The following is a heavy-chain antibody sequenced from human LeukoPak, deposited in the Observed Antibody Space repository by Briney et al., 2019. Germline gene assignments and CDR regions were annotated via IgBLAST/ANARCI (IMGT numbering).Heavy chain of an antibody. CDR1: XSGYY. CDR3: ANHYYYGSGLT. Sequence: XSGYYWSWIRXPPGKGLEWIGEINHSGSTNHNPSLKSRVTISVDTSKNQFSLKLSSVTAADTAVYYCANHYYYGSGLTWGQGTLVTVSS. CDR2: INHSGST. J-gene: IGHJ5*02. V-gene: IGHV4-34*01. D-gene: IGHD3-10*01.